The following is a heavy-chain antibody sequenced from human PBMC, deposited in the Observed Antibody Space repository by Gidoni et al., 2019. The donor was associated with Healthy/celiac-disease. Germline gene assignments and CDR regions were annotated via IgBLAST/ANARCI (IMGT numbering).Heavy chain of an antibody. J-gene: IGHJ4*02. V-gene: IGHV3-64D*06. CDR1: GFTFSSYA. D-gene: IGHD6-19*01. CDR2: ISSNGGST. CDR3: VKVGVAGYFDY. Sequence: EVQLVESGGGLVQPGGSLRLSCSASGFTFSSYAMHWVRQATGKGLEYVSAISSNGGSTYYADSVKGRFTISRDNSKNTLYLQMSSLRAEDTAVYYCVKVGVAGYFDYWGQGTLVTVSS.